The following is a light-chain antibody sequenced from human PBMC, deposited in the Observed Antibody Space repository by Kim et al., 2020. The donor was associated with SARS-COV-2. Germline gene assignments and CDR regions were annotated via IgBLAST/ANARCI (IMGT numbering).Light chain of an antibody. CDR1: SGINVGTYR. V-gene: IGLV5-45*02. J-gene: IGLJ1*01. CDR3: MIWHSSAFV. Sequence: QPVLTQPSSLSASPGASASLTCTLRSGINVGTYRIYWYQQKPGSPPQYLLRYKSDSDKQQGSGVPSRFSGSKDASANAGILLISGLQYEDEADYYCMIWHSSAFVFGTGTKVTVL. CDR2: YKSDSDK.